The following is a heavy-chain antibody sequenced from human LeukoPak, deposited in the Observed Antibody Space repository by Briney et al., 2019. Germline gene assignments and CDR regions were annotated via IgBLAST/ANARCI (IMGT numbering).Heavy chain of an antibody. CDR2: IFYSGST. Sequence: PSETLSLTCTVSGGSISGFYWIWIRQPPGKGLDWIGYIFYSGSTNYSPSLKSRVTISVDTSKNQFSLKLSSVTAADTAVYYCARQSGRRGYFDYWGQGTLVTVSS. CDR3: ARQSGRRGYFDY. D-gene: IGHD3-10*01. V-gene: IGHV4-59*08. CDR1: GGSISGFY. J-gene: IGHJ4*02.